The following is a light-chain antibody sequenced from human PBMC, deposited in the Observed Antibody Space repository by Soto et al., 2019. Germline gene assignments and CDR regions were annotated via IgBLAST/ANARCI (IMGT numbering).Light chain of an antibody. J-gene: IGLJ3*02. CDR2: DVS. CDR1: SSDVGGYKY. V-gene: IGLV2-14*01. CDR3: SSYTSSSTPWV. Sequence: QSALTQPASVSGSPGQSITISCTGTSSDVGGYKYVSWYQQHPGKAPKVMIYDVSNRPSGVSNRFSGSKSGNTASLTISGLQAEDEADYYCSSYTSSSTPWVFGGGTKVTVL.